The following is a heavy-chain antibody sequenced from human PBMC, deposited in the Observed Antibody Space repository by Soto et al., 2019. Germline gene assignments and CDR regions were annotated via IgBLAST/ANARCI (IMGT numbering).Heavy chain of an antibody. J-gene: IGHJ5*02. Sequence: PGGSLRLSCAASGFMFSDYAMTWAREAPVNELEWVSFLLRPGRSTYYADSVKGRFTISGDTSANTVYLQMDSLRAEDTAVYYCAKDAIANDGIWPMDSWGQGTVVTVSS. CDR1: GFMFSDYA. CDR3: AKDAIANDGIWPMDS. V-gene: IGHV3-23*01. D-gene: IGHD3-10*01. CDR2: LLRPGRST.